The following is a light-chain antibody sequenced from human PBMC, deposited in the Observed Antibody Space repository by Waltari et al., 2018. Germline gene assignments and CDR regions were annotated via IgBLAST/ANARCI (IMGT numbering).Light chain of an antibody. CDR1: SLRTYS. Sequence: SSDLTQDPAVSVALGQTVTITCQGDSLRTYSADWYQQRPGQAPILVLFSTDDRPAGIPDRFSGSSSRDTASLTITDTQAEDEAAYYCSSRDPTINAVVFGGGTKLTVL. CDR2: STD. V-gene: IGLV3-19*01. J-gene: IGLJ2*01. CDR3: SSRDPTINAVV.